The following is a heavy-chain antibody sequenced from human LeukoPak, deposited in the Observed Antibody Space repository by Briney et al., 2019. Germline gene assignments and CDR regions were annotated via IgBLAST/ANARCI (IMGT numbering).Heavy chain of an antibody. J-gene: IGHJ4*02. CDR1: GFTFSSYG. CDR2: IWYDGSNK. Sequence: GGSLRLSCAASGFTFSSYGMHWVRQAPGKGLEWVAVIWYDGSNKYYADSVKGRFTISRDNSKNTLYLQMNSLRAEDTAVYYCARSYSSSWYSGYFDYWGQGTLVTVSS. D-gene: IGHD6-13*01. CDR3: ARSYSSSWYSGYFDY. V-gene: IGHV3-30*19.